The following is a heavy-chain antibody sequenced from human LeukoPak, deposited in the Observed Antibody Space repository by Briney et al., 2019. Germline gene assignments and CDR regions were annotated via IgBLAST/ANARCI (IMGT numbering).Heavy chain of an antibody. CDR3: ARGGRARGYSDYGEDY. V-gene: IGHV4-34*01. J-gene: IGHJ4*02. Sequence: SETLSLTCAVYGGSFSGSYWSWIRQPPGKGLEWIGGINRSGITNYNPSLKSRVTISVDTSKNQFSLKLSSVTAADTAVYYCARGGRARGYSDYGEDYWGQGTLVTVSS. D-gene: IGHD5-12*01. CDR1: GGSFSGSY. CDR2: INRSGIT.